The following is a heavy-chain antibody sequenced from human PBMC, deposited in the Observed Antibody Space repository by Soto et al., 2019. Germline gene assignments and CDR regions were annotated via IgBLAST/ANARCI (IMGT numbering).Heavy chain of an antibody. CDR2: IIPIFGTT. V-gene: IGHV1-69*01. Sequence: QMHLVQSGAEVKKPGSSVKVSCKASGGSFTYTLSWVRQAPGQGLEWMGGIIPIFGTTNYAQMFQDRVTTTADESTKTAYMELNTLTSEDTAVYYCARLHSHGTYGMDVWCQGTTVTVSS. J-gene: IGHJ6*02. CDR3: ARLHSHGTYGMDV. CDR1: GGSFTYT. D-gene: IGHD5-18*01.